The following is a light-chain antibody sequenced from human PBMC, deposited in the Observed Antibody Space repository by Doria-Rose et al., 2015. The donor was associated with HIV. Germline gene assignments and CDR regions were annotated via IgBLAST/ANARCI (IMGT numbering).Light chain of an antibody. CDR3: HQYGTSWT. CDR2: DGS. J-gene: IGKJ1*01. CDR1: QSFSSTY. Sequence: TQSPGTLSLSPGDRATLSCRASQSFSSTYLAWYQQKPGQAPSPLIYDGSTRATGIPDRFSASGSGTDFTLTINRLEPEDFALYYCHQYGTSWTFGQGTKVEI. V-gene: IGKV3-20*01.